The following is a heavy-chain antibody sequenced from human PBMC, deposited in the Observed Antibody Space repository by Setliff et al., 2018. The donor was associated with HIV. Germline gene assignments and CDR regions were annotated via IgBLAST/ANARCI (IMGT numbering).Heavy chain of an antibody. CDR3: ASPASGGSSGQYHY. CDR2: IYISGST. V-gene: IGHV4-39*01. CDR1: GGSISSSTYY. J-gene: IGHJ4*02. D-gene: IGHD6-19*01. Sequence: SETLSLTCTVSGGSISSSTYYWGWIRQPPGKGLEWLGYIYISGSTYYSTSLKSRVTISVDTSKNQFSLKLSSVTAADTAVYYCASPASGGSSGQYHYWGQGTLVTVSS.